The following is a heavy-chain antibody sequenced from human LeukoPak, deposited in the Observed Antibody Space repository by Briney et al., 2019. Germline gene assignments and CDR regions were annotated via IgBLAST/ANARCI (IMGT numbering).Heavy chain of an antibody. J-gene: IGHJ4*02. D-gene: IGHD1-26*01. CDR1: GASISSSDYY. CDR2: IYYSGTT. CDR3: ARDRGSYRFDY. V-gene: IGHV4-39*02. Sequence: SETQSLTCTVSGASISSSDYYWGWIRQPPGKGLEWFASIYYSGTTHYNPSHQSRVTMSVDTSKNQFSLKLSSVTAADTAVYYCARDRGSYRFDYWGQGTLVTVSS.